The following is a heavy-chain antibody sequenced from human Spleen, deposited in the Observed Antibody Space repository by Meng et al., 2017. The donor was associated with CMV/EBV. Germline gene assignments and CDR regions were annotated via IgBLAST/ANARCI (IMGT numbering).Heavy chain of an antibody. CDR3: ARGSSWFGESADAFDI. D-gene: IGHD3-10*01. CDR2: IDNDGDT. CDR1: GFTFSSYD. V-gene: IGHV3-13*01. Sequence: GGSLRLSCAASGFTFSSYDMHWVRQAPGKGLEWVSTIDNDGDTYYSGSVKGRFTISREDVKNSLYLQMNSLRAGDTAVYCCARGSSWFGESADAFDIWGQGTMVTVSS. J-gene: IGHJ3*02.